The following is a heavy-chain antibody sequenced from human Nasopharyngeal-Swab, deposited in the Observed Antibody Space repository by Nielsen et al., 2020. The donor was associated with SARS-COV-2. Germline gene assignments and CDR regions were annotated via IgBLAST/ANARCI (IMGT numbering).Heavy chain of an antibody. CDR3: AADQTMG. V-gene: IGHV3-30*03. CDR1: GFTFSSYG. J-gene: IGHJ4*02. D-gene: IGHD1-14*01. Sequence: GGSLRLSCAASGFTFSSYGMHWVRQAPGKGLEWVAVISYDGSNKYYADSVKGRFTVSRDNAKNTLYLQLNSLRAEDTAVYYCAADQTMGWGQGTLVTVSS. CDR2: ISYDGSNK.